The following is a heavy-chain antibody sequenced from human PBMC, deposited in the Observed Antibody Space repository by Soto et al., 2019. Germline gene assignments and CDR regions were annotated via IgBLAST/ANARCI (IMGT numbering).Heavy chain of an antibody. V-gene: IGHV1-69*05. Sequence: SVKVSCKPSRDTFNRYPFSWVRQAPGQGLEWMGGVISYFCTSDSAQKFQGRGKMTTEESPGTVYTELNSLRSQDTACYFRGRGIRHGSRWSISAHDAFDPWGQGTLVTVSS. CDR2: VISYFCTS. CDR3: GRGIRHGSRWSISAHDAFDP. J-gene: IGHJ3*01. D-gene: IGHD6-19*01. CDR1: RDTFNRYP.